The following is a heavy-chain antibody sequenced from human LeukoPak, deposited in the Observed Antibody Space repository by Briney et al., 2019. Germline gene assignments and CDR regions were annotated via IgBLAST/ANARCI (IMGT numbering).Heavy chain of an antibody. J-gene: IGHJ4*02. CDR2: INPSGGST. D-gene: IGHD2-15*01. CDR1: GYTFTSYY. CDR3: ARERYCSGGSCYSGFDY. Sequence: ASVKVSCKASGYTFTSYYMHWVRQAPGQGLESMGIINPSGGSTSYAQKFQGRVTMTRDMSTSTVYMELSSLRSEDTAVYYCARERYCSGGSCYSGFDYWGQGTLVTVSS. V-gene: IGHV1-46*01.